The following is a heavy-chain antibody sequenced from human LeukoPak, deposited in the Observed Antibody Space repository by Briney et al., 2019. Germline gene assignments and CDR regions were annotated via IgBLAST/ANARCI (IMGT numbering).Heavy chain of an antibody. J-gene: IGHJ2*01. CDR3: ARGSSPYNWYFDL. D-gene: IGHD4-11*01. V-gene: IGHV1-18*01. Sequence: VASVKVSCKASGYRLRNHGISWVRQAPGQGLGWMGWIGADSGDTHGDTHYAEKLQGRVTMTTDTSTDTAYMDLRSLTSDDTAVYYCARGSSPYNWYFDLWGRGTLVTVSS. CDR1: GYRLRNHG. CDR2: IGADSGDTHGDT.